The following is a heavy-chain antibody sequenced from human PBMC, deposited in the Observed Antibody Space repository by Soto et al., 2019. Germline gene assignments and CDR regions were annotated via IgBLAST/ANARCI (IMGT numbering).Heavy chain of an antibody. Sequence: SETLSLTCTVSGGSISSYYWSWIRQPPGKGLEWIGYIYYSGSTNYNPSLKSRVTISVDTSKNQFSLKLSSVTAADTAVYYCARDRVLEEAAIYYYYGMDVWGQGTTVTVSS. V-gene: IGHV4-59*01. J-gene: IGHJ6*02. CDR2: IYYSGST. CDR3: ARDRVLEEAAIYYYYGMDV. D-gene: IGHD2-2*02. CDR1: GGSISSYY.